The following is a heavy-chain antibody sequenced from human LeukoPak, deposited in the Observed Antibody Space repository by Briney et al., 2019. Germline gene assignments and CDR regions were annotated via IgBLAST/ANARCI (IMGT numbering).Heavy chain of an antibody. D-gene: IGHD6-19*01. V-gene: IGHV3-30-3*01. J-gene: IGHJ4*02. CDR3: ADSSGWLTDLDY. Sequence: PGGSLRLSCAASGFTFSSYAMHWVRQAPGKGLEWVAVISYDGSNKYYADSVKGRFTTSRDNSKNTLYLQMNSLRAEDTAVYYCADSSGWLTDLDYWGQGTLVTVSS. CDR2: ISYDGSNK. CDR1: GFTFSSYA.